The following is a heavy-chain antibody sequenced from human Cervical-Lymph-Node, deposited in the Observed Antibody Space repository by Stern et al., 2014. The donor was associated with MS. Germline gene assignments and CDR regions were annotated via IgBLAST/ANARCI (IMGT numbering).Heavy chain of an antibody. D-gene: IGHD2-21*01. CDR2: INTNTGTP. CDR3: ASDYASLDWRGQYYFDY. J-gene: IGHJ4*02. CDR1: GYTFTDYA. Sequence: QMQLVQSGSELKKPGASVKVSCMPSGYTFTDYALNWVRQAPGQGLEWMGWINTNTGTPTYAQGFTGRFVFSLDTSGNTAYLQISSLKAEDTALYFCASDYASLDWRGQYYFDYWGQGTLVTVSS. V-gene: IGHV7-4-1*02.